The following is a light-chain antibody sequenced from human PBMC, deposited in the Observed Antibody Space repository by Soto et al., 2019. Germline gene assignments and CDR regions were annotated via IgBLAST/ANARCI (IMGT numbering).Light chain of an antibody. J-gene: IGKJ1*01. CDR1: LTVTNNY. V-gene: IGKV3-20*01. CDR3: QQYASAPLT. CDR2: DAS. Sequence: EIVLTHSPDTLSLSPGERATLSCRASLTVTNNYLAWYQQKAGQAPRLVIYDASTRATGIPDRFSASGSGTDFTLTISGLEPEDFAVYFCQQYASAPLTFGQGTKVEVK.